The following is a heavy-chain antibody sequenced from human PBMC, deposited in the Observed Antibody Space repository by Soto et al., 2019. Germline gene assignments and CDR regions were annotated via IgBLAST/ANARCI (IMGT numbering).Heavy chain of an antibody. Sequence: GGSLRLSCAASGFTFSSYGMHWVRQAPGKGLEWVAVISYDGSNKYYADSVKGRFTISRDNSKNTLYLQMNSLRAEDTAVYYCAKDPNDIVVVVAATPGACMDVWGQGTTVTVSS. CDR3: AKDPNDIVVVVAATPGACMDV. V-gene: IGHV3-30*18. J-gene: IGHJ6*02. D-gene: IGHD2-15*01. CDR2: ISYDGSNK. CDR1: GFTFSSYG.